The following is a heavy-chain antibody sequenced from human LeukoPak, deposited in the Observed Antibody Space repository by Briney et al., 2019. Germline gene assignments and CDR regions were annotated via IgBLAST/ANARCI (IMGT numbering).Heavy chain of an antibody. Sequence: SETLSLTCTVSGGSISSSSYYWGWIRQPPGKGLEWIGTIYYSGSTYYNPSLTSRVTISVDTSKNQFSLKLSSVTAADTAVYYCARHKDYYYSYMDVWGKGTTVTISS. CDR3: ARHKDYYYSYMDV. J-gene: IGHJ6*03. V-gene: IGHV4-39*01. CDR2: IYYSGST. CDR1: GGSISSSSYY.